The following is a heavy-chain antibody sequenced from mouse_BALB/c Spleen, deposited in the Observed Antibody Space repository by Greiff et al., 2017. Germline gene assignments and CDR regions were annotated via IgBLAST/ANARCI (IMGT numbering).Heavy chain of an antibody. CDR2: ISSGGSYT. CDR3: ARHYGNAMDY. D-gene: IGHD1-1*01. V-gene: IGHV5-6*01. CDR1: GFTFSSYG. Sequence: EVKVVESGGDLVKPGGSLKLSCAASGFTFSSYGMSWVRQTPDKRLEWVATISSGGSYTYYPDSVKGRFTISRDNAKNTLYLQMSSLKSEDTAMYYCARHYGNAMDYWGQGTSVTVSS. J-gene: IGHJ4*01.